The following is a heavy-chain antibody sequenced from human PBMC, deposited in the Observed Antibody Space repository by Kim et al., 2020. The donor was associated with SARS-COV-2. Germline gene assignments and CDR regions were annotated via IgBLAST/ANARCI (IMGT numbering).Heavy chain of an antibody. J-gene: IGHJ4*02. CDR3: ARESDVAGNDY. V-gene: IGHV3-48*03. D-gene: IGHD6-19*01. Sequence: IHYADSVKCRFTIYRDNAKNSLYLQMTSLRAEDTAVYYCARESDVAGNDYWGQGSLVTVSS. CDR2: I.